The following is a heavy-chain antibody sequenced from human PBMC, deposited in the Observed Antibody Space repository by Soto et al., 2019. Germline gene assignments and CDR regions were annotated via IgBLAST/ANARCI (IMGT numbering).Heavy chain of an antibody. CDR3: TSEPDGETVTTYVDY. Sequence: GGSLRLSCTASGFTFGDYGINWFRQAPGKGLEWVGFTRSKAYGETREYAASVKGRFTISRDDSKSIAYLQMNSLKTEDTAVYYCTSEPDGETVTTYVDYWGQGTLVTVSS. CDR2: TRSKAYGETR. D-gene: IGHD4-17*01. J-gene: IGHJ4*02. V-gene: IGHV3-49*03. CDR1: GFTFGDYG.